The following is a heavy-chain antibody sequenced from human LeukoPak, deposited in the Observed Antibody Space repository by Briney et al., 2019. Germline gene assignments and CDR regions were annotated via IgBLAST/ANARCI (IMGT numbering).Heavy chain of an antibody. V-gene: IGHV4-30-2*01. CDR2: IYERGPA. Sequence: SETLSLTCTVSGGAITSGGYSWNWIRQPPGKGLEWIGCIYERGPAYYNPSLKSRFTISVDRPKNQFFLNVTSLTAADTAVYYCARSRQASGLFNFWGQGTLVVVSS. J-gene: IGHJ4*02. D-gene: IGHD3-10*01. CDR3: ARSRQASGLFNF. CDR1: GGAITSGGYS.